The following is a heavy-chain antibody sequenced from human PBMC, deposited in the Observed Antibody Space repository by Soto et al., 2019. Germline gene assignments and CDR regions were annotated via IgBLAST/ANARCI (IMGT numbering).Heavy chain of an antibody. V-gene: IGHV1-69*06. CDR3: ARAVRYFDWLLSDDYYFDY. CDR1: GGTFSHYA. Sequence: QVQLVQSGAEVKKPGSSVKVSCKASGGTFSHYAINWVRQAPGQGLEWMGRIIPIFDTANYAQKFQGRVTINAEKSTSTAYMELSSLRSEDTAVYYCARAVRYFDWLLSDDYYFDYWGQGTLVTVSS. CDR2: IIPIFDTA. D-gene: IGHD3-9*01. J-gene: IGHJ4*02.